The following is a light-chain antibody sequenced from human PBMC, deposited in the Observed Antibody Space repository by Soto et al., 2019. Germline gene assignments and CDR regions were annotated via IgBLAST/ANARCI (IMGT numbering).Light chain of an antibody. CDR2: EVS. CDR3: SSYTSSSRYV. J-gene: IGLJ1*01. V-gene: IGLV2-14*01. Sequence: QSALTQPASVSGSPGQPITISCTGTRRDVGGYNYVSWYQQHPGKAPKLMIYEVSNRPSGVSNRFSGSKSGNTASLTISGLQAEDEADYYCSSYTSSSRYVFGTGTKLTVL. CDR1: RRDVGGYNY.